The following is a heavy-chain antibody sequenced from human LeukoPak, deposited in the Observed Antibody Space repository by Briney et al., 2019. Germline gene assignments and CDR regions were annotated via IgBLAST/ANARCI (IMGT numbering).Heavy chain of an antibody. J-gene: IGHJ5*02. V-gene: IGHV4-39*01. CDR1: GGXLSSNSNY. CDR3: AILGTGSS. Sequence: PSETLSLTCTVSGGXLSSNSNYWGWIRQPPGRGLEWIGSVYYSGSTYYNPSLKSRVTISVDPSKSQFSLKLNSVTAADTAVYLCAILGTGSSWGQGTLVTVSS. CDR2: VYYSGST. D-gene: IGHD3-10*01.